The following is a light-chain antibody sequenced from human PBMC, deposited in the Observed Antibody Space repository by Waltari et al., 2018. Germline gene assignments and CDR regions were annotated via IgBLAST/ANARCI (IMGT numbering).Light chain of an antibody. Sequence: QSALTQPPSASGSPGQSVTISCTGTSSDVGAYNYVSWYQQHPGKAPKLMISEGSKRPSGVPDRFSGSKSGNTASLTGSGLQSEDEADYYCSSYGGSNTVVFGGGTKLTVL. CDR3: SSYGGSNTVV. V-gene: IGLV2-8*01. CDR1: SSDVGAYNY. J-gene: IGLJ2*01. CDR2: EGS.